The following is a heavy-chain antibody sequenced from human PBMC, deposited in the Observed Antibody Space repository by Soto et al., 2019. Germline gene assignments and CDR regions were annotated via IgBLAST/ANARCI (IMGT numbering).Heavy chain of an antibody. CDR2: ISVYNGNT. J-gene: IGHJ4*02. CDR1: GYTFTSYG. V-gene: IGHV1-18*01. D-gene: IGHD6-13*01. Sequence: QVQLVQSGAEVKKPGASVKVSCKASGYTFTSYGISWVRQAPGQGLEWMGWISVYNGNTYYAQKVQDRVTMTTDTSTRTAYMELRSLISDDTAVYYCARPTKAFSSSWYFDYWGQGTLITVSS. CDR3: ARPTKAFSSSWYFDY.